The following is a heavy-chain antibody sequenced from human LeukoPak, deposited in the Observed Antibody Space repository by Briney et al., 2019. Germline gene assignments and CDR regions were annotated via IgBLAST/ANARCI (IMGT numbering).Heavy chain of an antibody. D-gene: IGHD3-3*01. CDR1: GGTFSSYA. J-gene: IGHJ4*03. Sequence: SVTVSCTASGGTFSSYAISWVRQAPGHGLEWVGRIIPSLGIANYAHRFQGRVTINADKSTSTDYMELSSLRSEVTAVYYCGRDRSGDFWTCYLDFWGQGTMVTVSS. CDR3: GRDRSGDFWTCYLDF. V-gene: IGHV1-69*04. CDR2: IIPSLGIA.